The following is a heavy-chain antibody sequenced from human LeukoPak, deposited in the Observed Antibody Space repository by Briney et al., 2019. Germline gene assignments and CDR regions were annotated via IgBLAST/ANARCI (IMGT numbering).Heavy chain of an antibody. CDR1: GYSISSGYY. Sequence: SETLSLTFTVSGYSISSGYYWGWIRQPPGKGLEWIGSIYHSGSTYYNPSLKSRVTISVDTSKNQFSLKLSSVTAADTAVYYSRREWGGAYCSSTSCYSPFDYWGQGTLVTVSS. V-gene: IGHV4-38-2*02. D-gene: IGHD2-2*02. CDR3: RREWGGAYCSSTSCYSPFDY. CDR2: IYHSGST. J-gene: IGHJ4*02.